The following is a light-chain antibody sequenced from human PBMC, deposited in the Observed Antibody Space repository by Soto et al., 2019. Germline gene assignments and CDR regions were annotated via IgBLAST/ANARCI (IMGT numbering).Light chain of an antibody. CDR3: QHGGV. J-gene: IGKJ5*01. Sequence: EIVLTQSPVTLSLSPGETATLSCRASQSVNTYLAWYQQKPGQAPRLLIYETSNRATDIPARISGSGSGTDFTLTISSLEPEDFAVYYCQHGGVVGQGTRLEIK. CDR1: QSVNTY. CDR2: ETS. V-gene: IGKV3-11*01.